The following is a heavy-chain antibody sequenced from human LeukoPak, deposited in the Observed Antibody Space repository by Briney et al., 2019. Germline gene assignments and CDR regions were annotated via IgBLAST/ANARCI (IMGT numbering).Heavy chain of an antibody. CDR1: GYTFTGYY. Sequence: GSSVKVSCKASGYTFTGYYMHWVRQAPGQGLEWMGWINPNSGGTNYAQKFQGRVTMTRDTSISTAYMELSSLRSDDTAVYYCARGRLAAAVYWFDPWGQGTLVTVSS. V-gene: IGHV1-2*02. D-gene: IGHD6-13*01. CDR2: INPNSGGT. CDR3: ARGRLAAAVYWFDP. J-gene: IGHJ5*02.